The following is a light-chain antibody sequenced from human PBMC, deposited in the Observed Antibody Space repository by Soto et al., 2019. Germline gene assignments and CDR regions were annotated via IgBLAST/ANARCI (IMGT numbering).Light chain of an antibody. CDR3: QETFSPPYS. V-gene: IGKV1-5*03. Sequence: DIQMTQSPSTLSASIGDRVTITCRASQSIGSELAWYQQKPGKAPKLLIYKASSLESGVPSTFSGSGSGTEFSLTVSSLQPDDFATYYCQETFSPPYSIGQGTKVDIK. CDR1: QSIGSE. CDR2: KAS. J-gene: IGKJ2*01.